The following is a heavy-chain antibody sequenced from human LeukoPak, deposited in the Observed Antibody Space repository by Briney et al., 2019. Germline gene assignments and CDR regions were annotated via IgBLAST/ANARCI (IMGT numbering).Heavy chain of an antibody. CDR1: GGSISSGGYY. Sequence: PSETLSLTCTVSGGSISSGGYYWSWIRQHPGKGLEWIGYIYYSGSTYYNPSLKSRVTISVDTSKNQFSLKLSSVTAADTAVYYCARTNNWGSYFDYWGQGTLVTVSS. V-gene: IGHV4-61*08. J-gene: IGHJ4*02. CDR2: IYYSGST. CDR3: ARTNNWGSYFDY. D-gene: IGHD7-27*01.